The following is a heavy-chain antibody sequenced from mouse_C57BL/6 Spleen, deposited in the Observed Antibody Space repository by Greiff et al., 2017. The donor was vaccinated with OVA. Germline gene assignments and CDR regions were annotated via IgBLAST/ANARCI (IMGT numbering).Heavy chain of an antibody. CDR2: IDPETGGT. D-gene: IGHD2-5*01. V-gene: IGHV1-15*01. CDR1: GYTFTDYE. Sequence: VQLQESGAELVRPGASVTLSCKASGYTFTDYEMHWVKQTPVHGLEWIGAIDPETGGTAYNQKFKGKAILTADKSSSTAYMELRSLTSEDSAVYYCTRLNSNPFAYWGQGTLVTVSA. J-gene: IGHJ3*01. CDR3: TRLNSNPFAY.